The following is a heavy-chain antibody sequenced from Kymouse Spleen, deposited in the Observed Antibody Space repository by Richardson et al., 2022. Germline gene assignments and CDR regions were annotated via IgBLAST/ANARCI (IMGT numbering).Heavy chain of an antibody. D-gene: IGHD6-6*01. Sequence: EVQLVESGGGLVQPGRSLRLSCAASGFTFDDYAMHWVRQAPGKGLEWVSGISWNSGSIGYADSVKGRFTISRDNAKNSLYLQMNSLRAEDTALYYCAKDISSSSRYYYGMDVWGQGTTVTVSS. CDR2: ISWNSGSI. J-gene: IGHJ6*02. V-gene: IGHV3-9*01. CDR1: GFTFDDYA. CDR3: AKDISSSSRYYYGMDV.